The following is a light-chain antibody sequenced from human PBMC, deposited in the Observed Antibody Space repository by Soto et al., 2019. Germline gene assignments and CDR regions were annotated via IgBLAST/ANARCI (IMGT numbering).Light chain of an antibody. CDR1: QSVSSRS. Sequence: IVLTQSPVTLSLSPGERATLSCRASQSVSSRSLAWYQQKPGQAPSVLIYHAANRAPGIPDRFSGSGSGTDFTLTINRLEPEDFAVYYCQQYGSSLITFGQGTRLEMK. V-gene: IGKV3-20*01. CDR3: QQYGSSLIT. J-gene: IGKJ5*01. CDR2: HAA.